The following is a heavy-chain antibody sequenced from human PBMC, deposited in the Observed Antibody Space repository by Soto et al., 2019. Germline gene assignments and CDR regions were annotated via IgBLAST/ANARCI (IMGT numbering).Heavy chain of an antibody. Sequence: ASVKVSCKVSGYTLTELSMHWVRQAPGKGLEWMGGFDPEDGETIYAQKFQGRVTMTEDTSTDTAYMELSSLRSEDTAVYYCATSNPTASYGSGSYYNWGQGTQVTVSS. CDR2: FDPEDGET. D-gene: IGHD3-10*01. J-gene: IGHJ4*02. CDR3: ATSNPTASYGSGSYYN. CDR1: GYTLTELS. V-gene: IGHV1-24*01.